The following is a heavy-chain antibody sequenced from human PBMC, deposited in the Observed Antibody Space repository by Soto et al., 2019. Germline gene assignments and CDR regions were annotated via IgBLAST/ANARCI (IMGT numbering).Heavy chain of an antibody. V-gene: IGHV5-51*01. CDR1: GYSFTSYW. Sequence: PGESLKISCKGSGYSFTSYWIGWVRQMPGKGLEWMGIIYPSDSYTNYSPSFQGHVTISADKSISTAYLQWSSLKASDTAMYYCARHITMIVVAGAFDIWGQGTMVTVSS. J-gene: IGHJ3*02. D-gene: IGHD3-22*01. CDR2: IYPSDSYT. CDR3: ARHITMIVVAGAFDI.